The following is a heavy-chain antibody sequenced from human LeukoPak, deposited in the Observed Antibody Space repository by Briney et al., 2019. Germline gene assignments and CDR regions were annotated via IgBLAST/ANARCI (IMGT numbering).Heavy chain of an antibody. Sequence: GGSLRLSCAASGFTFSSYAMSWVRQAPGKGLEWVSAISGSGGSTYYADSVKGRFTISSDNSKNTLYLQMNSLRAEDTAVYYCANAETYYYGSGSYYLLYWGQGTLVTVSS. D-gene: IGHD3-10*01. CDR2: ISGSGGST. CDR1: GFTFSSYA. CDR3: ANAETYYYGSGSYYLLY. V-gene: IGHV3-23*01. J-gene: IGHJ4*02.